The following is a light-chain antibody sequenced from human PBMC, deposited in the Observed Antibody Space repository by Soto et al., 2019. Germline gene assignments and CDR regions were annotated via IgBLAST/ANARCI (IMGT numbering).Light chain of an antibody. CDR2: GAS. V-gene: IGKV3-20*01. CDR3: QQYTGPPTT. Sequence: EIILTQSTDTLSLSPGERATLCCRASQTVSSNYLAWCQQRPGQAPRLLIYGASTRAAGIPDRFSGSGSGTDFTLTITRLEPEDSAVYFCQQYTGPPTTFGQGTRLEI. J-gene: IGKJ5*01. CDR1: QTVSSNY.